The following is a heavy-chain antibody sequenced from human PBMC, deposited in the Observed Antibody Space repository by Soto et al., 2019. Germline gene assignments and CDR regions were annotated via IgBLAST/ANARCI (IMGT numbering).Heavy chain of an antibody. CDR3: ARAFFYLGSDSRGYSFDAFDF. CDR2: ISAHTGSS. CDR1: GYTFTSSG. Sequence: QVQLVQSGAEVKKPGASVKVSCKASGYTFTSSGMSWVRQAPGQGREWMGWISAHTGSSEYAQRFQSRVTMTTDRSTRTAYMELRSLRSDETAVYDCARAFFYLGSDSRGYSFDAFDFWGPGTLVTASS. D-gene: IGHD3-22*01. V-gene: IGHV1-18*01. J-gene: IGHJ3*01.